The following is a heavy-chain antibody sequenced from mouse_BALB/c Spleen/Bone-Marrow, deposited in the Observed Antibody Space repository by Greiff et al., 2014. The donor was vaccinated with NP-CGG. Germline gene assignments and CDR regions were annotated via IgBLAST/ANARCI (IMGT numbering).Heavy chain of an antibody. D-gene: IGHD1-1*01. J-gene: IGHJ1*01. V-gene: IGHV1S81*02. CDR3: ARYLHYYGSRYGCFDV. CDR1: GYTFTSYW. Sequence: QVQLQQSGAELVKPGASVKLSCKASGYTFTSYWMHWVKQRPGQGLEWIGEINPSNGRTNYNEKFKSKATLTVDKSSSTAYMQHSSVTSEDSAVYYCARYLHYYGSRYGCFDVWGAGTTVTVSS. CDR2: INPSNGRT.